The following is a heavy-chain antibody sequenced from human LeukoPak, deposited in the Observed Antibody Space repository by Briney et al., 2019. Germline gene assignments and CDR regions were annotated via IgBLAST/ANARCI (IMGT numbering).Heavy chain of an antibody. CDR1: GFTFSSYA. V-gene: IGHV3-30*01. J-gene: IGHJ4*02. CDR3: ARVSKPMGSGYLFFLFF. CDR2: ISYDGSNK. Sequence: GRSLRLSCAASGFTFSSYAMHWVRQAPGKGLEWVAVISYDGSNKYYADSVKGRFTISRDNSKNTLYLQMNSLRAEDTAVYYCARVSKPMGSGYLFFLFFWGQGTLVTVSS. D-gene: IGHD3-3*01.